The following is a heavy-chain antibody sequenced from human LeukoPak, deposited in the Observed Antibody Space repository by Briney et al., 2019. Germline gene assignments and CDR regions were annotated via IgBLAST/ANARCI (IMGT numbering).Heavy chain of an antibody. Sequence: SETLSLTCTVSGVSISSYYWSWIRQPPGKGLEWIGYIYYSGSTNYNPSLKSRVTISVDTSKNQFSLKLSSATAADTAVYYCARHDSWGVNWFDPWGQGTLVTVSS. V-gene: IGHV4-59*08. J-gene: IGHJ5*02. CDR1: GVSISSYY. CDR3: ARHDSWGVNWFDP. CDR2: IYYSGST. D-gene: IGHD3-10*01.